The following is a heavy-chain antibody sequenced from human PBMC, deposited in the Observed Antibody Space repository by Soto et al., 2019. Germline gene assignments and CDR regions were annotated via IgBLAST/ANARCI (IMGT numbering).Heavy chain of an antibody. Sequence: SETLSLTCTVSGGSISSYYWSWIRQPPGKGLEWIGYIYYSGSTNYNPSLKSRVTISVDTSKNQFSLKLSSVTAADTAVYYCARLNVGQQLGPIFDYWGQGTLVTVSS. J-gene: IGHJ4*02. V-gene: IGHV4-59*01. CDR2: IYYSGST. CDR3: ARLNVGQQLGPIFDY. D-gene: IGHD6-13*01. CDR1: GGSISSYY.